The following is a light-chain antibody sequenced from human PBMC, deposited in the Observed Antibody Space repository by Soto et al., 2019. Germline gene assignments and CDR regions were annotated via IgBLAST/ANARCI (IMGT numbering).Light chain of an antibody. Sequence: EIVLTQSPGTLSLSPGERATLSFRASQSVSSSYVAWYQRKPGQSPRLLIYGASSRATGIPDRFSVSGSGTDFNLGIRRLEPEACAVYYCQQYGSSTLNFGGGTKVEIK. CDR3: QQYGSSTLN. CDR1: QSVSSSY. CDR2: GAS. J-gene: IGKJ4*01. V-gene: IGKV3-20*01.